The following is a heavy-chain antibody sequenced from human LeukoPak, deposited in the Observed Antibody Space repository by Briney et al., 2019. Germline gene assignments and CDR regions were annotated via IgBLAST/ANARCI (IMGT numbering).Heavy chain of an antibody. V-gene: IGHV4-39*01. CDR1: GGSISSSSYD. Sequence: SETLSLTCTVSGGSISSSSYDWGWIRQPPGKGLEWIGSMYYSGSTYYNQSVKSRFTISVERAKNEFSLKLRYVTAADTAVYYCARTDYDFWSGYFQSGGFDYWGQGTLVTVSS. D-gene: IGHD3-3*01. CDR2: MYYSGST. J-gene: IGHJ4*02. CDR3: ARTDYDFWSGYFQSGGFDY.